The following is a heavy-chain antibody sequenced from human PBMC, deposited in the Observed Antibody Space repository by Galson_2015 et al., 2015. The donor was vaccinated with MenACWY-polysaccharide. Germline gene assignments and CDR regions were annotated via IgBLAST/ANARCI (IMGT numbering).Heavy chain of an antibody. CDR1: GFTFSSYW. V-gene: IGHV3-7*01. J-gene: IGHJ2*01. Sequence: SLRLSCAASGFTFSSYWMSWVRQAPGKGLEWVANIKQDGSEKNYVDSVKGRLTIFRDNTKSSVYLQMNSLRAEDTAVYFCARDVRGVAGWYFELWGRGTLVTVSS. D-gene: IGHD6-19*01. CDR3: ARDVRGVAGWYFEL. CDR2: IKQDGSEK.